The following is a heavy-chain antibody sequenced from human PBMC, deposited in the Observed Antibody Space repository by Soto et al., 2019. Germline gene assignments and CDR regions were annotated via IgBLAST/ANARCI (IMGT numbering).Heavy chain of an antibody. CDR3: TSNTIVTQDYGLGV. J-gene: IGHJ6*01. Sequence: GSLRLSCASSEFIFNNAWMNCVRESPGKGLEWVGHIKRKTEGGTTDYAAPVKGRFTISRADSKNMVYLQMNSLRTEGTPVYCCTSNTIVTQDYGLGVWEQETRV. V-gene: IGHV3-15*01. D-gene: IGHD1-26*01. CDR1: EFIFNNAW. CDR2: IKRKTEGGTT.